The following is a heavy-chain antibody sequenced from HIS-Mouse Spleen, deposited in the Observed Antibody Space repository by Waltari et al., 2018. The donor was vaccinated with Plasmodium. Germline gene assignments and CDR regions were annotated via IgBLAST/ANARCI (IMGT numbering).Heavy chain of an antibody. CDR1: GFTFSSYA. CDR3: AKTIKYYDILTGYPFDY. J-gene: IGHJ4*02. D-gene: IGHD3-9*01. V-gene: IGHV3-23*01. Sequence: EVQLLESGGGLVQPGGSLRLSCAASGFTFSSYAMSWVRQAPGKGLEWVSTSSGSGGSKYYADSVKGRFTISRDNSKNTLYLQMNSLRAEDTAVYYCAKTIKYYDILTGYPFDYWGQGTLVTVSS. CDR2: SSGSGGSK.